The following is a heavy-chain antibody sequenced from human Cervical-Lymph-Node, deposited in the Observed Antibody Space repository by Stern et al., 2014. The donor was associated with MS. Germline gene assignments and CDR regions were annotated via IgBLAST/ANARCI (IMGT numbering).Heavy chain of an antibody. CDR2: FDPEDGET. J-gene: IGHJ6*02. CDR1: GYTLTELS. Sequence: QMQPVQSGAEVKKPGASVKVSCKVSGYTLTELSMHWVRQAPGKGLEWMGGFDPEDGETIYAQKFQGRVTMTEDTSTDTAYMELSSLRSEDTAVYYCATDRDDFRSGYSAPTKGYGLDVWGQGTTVTVTS. CDR3: ATDRDDFRSGYSAPTKGYGLDV. V-gene: IGHV1-24*01. D-gene: IGHD3-3*01.